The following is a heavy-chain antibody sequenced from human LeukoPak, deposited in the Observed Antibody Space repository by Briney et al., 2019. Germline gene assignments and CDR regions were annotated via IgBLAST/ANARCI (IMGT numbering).Heavy chain of an antibody. CDR2: FYTSGST. CDR1: GDSISSGSYS. CDR3: AREGYYGSGNYYNGNYFDY. V-gene: IGHV4-61*02. Sequence: SETLSLTCTVSGDSISSGSYSWSWIRQPAGKGLEWIGRFYTSGSTNYNPSLKSRVTISVDTSKNRFSLKLSSVTAADTAVYYCAREGYYGSGNYYNGNYFDYWGQGTLVTVSS. J-gene: IGHJ4*02. D-gene: IGHD3-10*01.